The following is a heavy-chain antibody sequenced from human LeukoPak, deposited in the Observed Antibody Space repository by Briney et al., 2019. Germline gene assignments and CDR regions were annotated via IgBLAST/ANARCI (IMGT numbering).Heavy chain of an antibody. J-gene: IGHJ3*02. Sequence: SVKVSCKASGGTFSSYAISWVRQAPGQGLEWMGRIIPILGIANYAQKFQGRVTITADKSTSTAYMELSSLRSEDTAVYYCARRKWDKDAFDIWGQGTMVTVSS. D-gene: IGHD1-26*01. CDR2: IIPILGIA. V-gene: IGHV1-69*04. CDR1: GGTFSSYA. CDR3: ARRKWDKDAFDI.